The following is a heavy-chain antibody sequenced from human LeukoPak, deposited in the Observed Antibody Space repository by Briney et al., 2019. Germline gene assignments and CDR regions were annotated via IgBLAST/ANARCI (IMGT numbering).Heavy chain of an antibody. V-gene: IGHV3-9*01. CDR3: TKSKWFVGWFDP. J-gene: IGHJ5*02. CDR2: ISWNSGSI. D-gene: IGHD3-10*01. CDR1: GFTFDDYA. Sequence: GRSLRLSCAASGFTFDDYAMHWVRQAPGKGLEWVSGISWNSGSIGYADSVKGRFTISRDNAKNSLYLQMNSLRPEDTALYYCTKSKWFVGWFDPWGQGTLVTVSS.